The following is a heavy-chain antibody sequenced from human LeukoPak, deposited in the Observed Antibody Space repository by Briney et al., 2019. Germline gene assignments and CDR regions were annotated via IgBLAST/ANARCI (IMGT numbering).Heavy chain of an antibody. Sequence: ASVKVSCKASGYTFTGYYMHWVRQAPGQGLEWMGWINPNSGGTNYAQKFQGRVTMTRDTSISTAYMELSRLRSDDTAVYFCARAQERYDYVWDSYRSFFDHWGQGTLVTVSS. D-gene: IGHD3-16*02. CDR1: GYTFTGYY. CDR3: ARAQERYDYVWDSYRSFFDH. V-gene: IGHV1-2*02. J-gene: IGHJ4*02. CDR2: INPNSGGT.